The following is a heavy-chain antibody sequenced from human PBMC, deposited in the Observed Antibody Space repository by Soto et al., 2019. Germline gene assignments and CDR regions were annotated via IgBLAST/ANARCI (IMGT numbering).Heavy chain of an antibody. CDR3: ARRIYAADCGPNFQYYLVS. D-gene: IGHD2-21*01. CDR2: IDPSDSQT. V-gene: IGHV5-10-1*01. Sequence: PGESLKISCKGSGYSFAGYWITWVRQMPGKGLEWMGRIDPSDSQTYYSPSFRGHVTISAAKSITTVFLQWSSLRASDTAMYYCARRIYAADCGPNFQYYLVSVDQGALVTVSS. CDR1: GYSFAGYW. J-gene: IGHJ4*01.